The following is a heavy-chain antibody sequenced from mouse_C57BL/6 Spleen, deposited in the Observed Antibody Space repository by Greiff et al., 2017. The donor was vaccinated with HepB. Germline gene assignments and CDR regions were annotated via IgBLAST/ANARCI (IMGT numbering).Heavy chain of an antibody. J-gene: IGHJ1*03. CDR2: FYPGSGSI. Sequence: QVQLQQSGAELVKPGASVKLSCKASGYTFTEYTIHWVKQRSGQGLEWIGWFYPGSGSIKYNEKFKDKATLTADKSSSTVYMEISRLTSEDSAVYFCARHPYYYGSSSYWYFDVWGTGTTVTVSS. CDR3: ARHPYYYGSSSYWYFDV. D-gene: IGHD1-1*01. V-gene: IGHV1-62-2*01. CDR1: GYTFTEYT.